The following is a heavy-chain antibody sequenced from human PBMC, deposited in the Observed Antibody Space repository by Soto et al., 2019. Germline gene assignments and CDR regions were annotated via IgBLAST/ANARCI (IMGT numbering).Heavy chain of an antibody. Sequence: QVQLVQSGAEVKKPGASVKVSCEASGYTFTSYGISWVRQAPGQGLEWMGWISGHNGNKKYAQKLQGRVSMTTDTSTSTAYMELRSLRSDDTAVYYCARDLGQQLFDYWGQGTLVTVSS. CDR1: GYTFTSYG. J-gene: IGHJ4*02. CDR2: ISGHNGNK. D-gene: IGHD6-13*01. CDR3: ARDLGQQLFDY. V-gene: IGHV1-18*01.